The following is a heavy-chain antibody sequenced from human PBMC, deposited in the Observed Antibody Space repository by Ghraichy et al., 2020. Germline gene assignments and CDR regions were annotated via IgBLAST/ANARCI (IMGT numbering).Heavy chain of an antibody. CDR1: GYTFTSYG. V-gene: IGHV1-18*01. CDR3: ARAKYCGGDCYLGVYYYYGMDV. D-gene: IGHD2-21*02. J-gene: IGHJ6*02. Sequence: ASVKVSCKASGYTFTSYGISWVRQAPGQGLEWMGWISAYNGNPNYAQKLQGRVTMTTDTSTSTAYMELRSLRSDDTAVYYGARAKYCGGDCYLGVYYYYGMDVWGQGTTVTVSS. CDR2: ISAYNGNP.